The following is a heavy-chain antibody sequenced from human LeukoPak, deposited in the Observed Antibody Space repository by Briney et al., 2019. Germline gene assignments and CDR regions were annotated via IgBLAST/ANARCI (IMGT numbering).Heavy chain of an antibody. J-gene: IGHJ4*02. CDR1: GFTFSSYG. V-gene: IGHV3-48*04. CDR2: ISSSGSTI. Sequence: GGSLRLSCAASGFTFSSYGMHWVRQAPGKGLEWVSYISSSGSTIYYADSVKGRFTISRDNAKNSLYLQMNSLRVEDTAVYYCAKDQWTMVRGVIGYWGQGTLVTVSS. D-gene: IGHD3-10*01. CDR3: AKDQWTMVRGVIGY.